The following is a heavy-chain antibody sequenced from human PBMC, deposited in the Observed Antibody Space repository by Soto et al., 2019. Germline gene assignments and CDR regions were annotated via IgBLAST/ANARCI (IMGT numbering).Heavy chain of an antibody. CDR3: ATNYGSGYRAFDF. CDR2: INPILSMS. Sequence: GPSVTVSCKASGDTFSFYTINWVRQAPGLGLEWLGRINPILSMSNYAQYFQGRVTITADKSTSTAYMELSSLRSEDTAMYYCATNYGSGYRAFDFWGQGALVTVSS. D-gene: IGHD3-10*01. J-gene: IGHJ4*02. V-gene: IGHV1-69*02. CDR1: GDTFSFYT.